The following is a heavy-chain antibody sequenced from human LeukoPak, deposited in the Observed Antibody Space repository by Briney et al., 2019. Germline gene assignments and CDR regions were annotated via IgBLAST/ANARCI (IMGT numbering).Heavy chain of an antibody. CDR1: GFIFSNYW. CDR3: AREDSSGLDY. D-gene: IGHD6-19*01. Sequence: GGSPRLSCAASGFIFSNYWMSWVRQAPEKGLEWVANIKQDGSEKYYVDSAKGRFTISRDNAKNSLYLQMNSLRAEDTAIYYCAREDSSGLDYWGQGTLVTVSS. CDR2: IKQDGSEK. V-gene: IGHV3-7*01. J-gene: IGHJ4*02.